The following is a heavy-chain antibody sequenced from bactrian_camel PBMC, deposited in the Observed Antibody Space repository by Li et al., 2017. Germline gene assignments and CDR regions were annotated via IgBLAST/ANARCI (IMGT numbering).Heavy chain of an antibody. Sequence: DVQLVESGGGSVQAGGSLRLSCGYTYNEGDMAWFRQAPGKEREGVAAMNNNPATYSDAVKDRFTISRDAGDVAGNITLFLQMNDLKPEDTAMYYCAVDGWGARCSVRAVWYRLGQGTQVTVS. CDR2: MNNNPA. CDR1: GYTYNEGD. D-gene: IGHD6*01. V-gene: IGHV3S66*01. J-gene: IGHJ4*01.